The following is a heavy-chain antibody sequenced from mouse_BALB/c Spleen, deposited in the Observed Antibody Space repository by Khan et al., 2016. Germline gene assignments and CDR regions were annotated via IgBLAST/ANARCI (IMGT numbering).Heavy chain of an antibody. CDR2: ISYDGSN. CDR1: GYSITSGYY. V-gene: IGHV3-6*02. CDR3: AKGGPWFAY. J-gene: IGHJ3*01. Sequence: EVQLQESGPGLVKPSQSLSLTCSVTGYSITSGYYWNWIRQFPGNKLEWMGYISYDGSNNYNPSLKNRISITRDTSKNQFFLKLNSVTTEDTATXYCAKGGPWFAYWGQGTLVTVSA.